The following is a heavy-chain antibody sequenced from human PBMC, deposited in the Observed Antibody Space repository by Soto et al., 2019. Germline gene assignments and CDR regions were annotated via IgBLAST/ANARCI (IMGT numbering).Heavy chain of an antibody. CDR1: GGTFSSFG. CDR3: AREGSGYNF. Sequence: SVKVSCKASGGTFSSFGISWVRQAPGQGLEWMGGIIPVFGRPNYAQRFRGRLTITADESTNTGYMELIDLRSEDTAVYYCAREGSGYNFWGQGTQVTVSS. V-gene: IGHV1-69*13. J-gene: IGHJ1*01. CDR2: IIPVFGRP. D-gene: IGHD5-12*01.